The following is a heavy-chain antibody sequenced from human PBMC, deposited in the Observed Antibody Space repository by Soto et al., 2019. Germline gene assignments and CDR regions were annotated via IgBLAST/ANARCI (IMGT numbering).Heavy chain of an antibody. CDR3: ARRWGEGRVDY. D-gene: IGHD3-10*01. CDR1: GASISSSNW. CDR2: IYHSGST. Sequence: QVQLQESGPGLVKPSGTLSLTCAVSGASISSSNWWSWGRQPPGKGLEWIGEIYHSGSTNYNPSLKXRXTXAXXNSRNQYSLKLSSVTAADTAVYYCARRWGEGRVDYWGQGTLVTVSS. J-gene: IGHJ4*02. V-gene: IGHV4-4*02.